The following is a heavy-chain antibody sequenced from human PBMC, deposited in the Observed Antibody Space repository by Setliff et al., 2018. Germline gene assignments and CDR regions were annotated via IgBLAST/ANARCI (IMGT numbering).Heavy chain of an antibody. CDR2: ISPSGST. CDR1: GASITRGGFY. V-gene: IGHV4-61*09. J-gene: IGHJ4*02. D-gene: IGHD1-26*01. CDR3: ARSPSSGAYWNPRPFYSDY. Sequence: PSETLSLTCSVSGASITRGGFYWTWIRQPAGKGLEWIGHISPSGSTTYNPSVKSRVTISLDTSKNHFSLKLDSVTAADTALYYCARSPSSGAYWNPRPFYSDYWARGTLVTVSS.